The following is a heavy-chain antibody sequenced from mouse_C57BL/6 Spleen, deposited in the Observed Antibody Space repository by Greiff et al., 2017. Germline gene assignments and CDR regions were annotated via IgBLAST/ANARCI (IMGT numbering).Heavy chain of an antibody. J-gene: IGHJ3*01. Sequence: QVQLQQPGAELVRPGSSVKLSCKASGYTFTSYWMHWVKQRPIQGLEWIGNIDPSDSETHYNQKFKDKATLTVDKSSSTAYMQLSSLTSEDSAVYYCARSGYYGSSYDIWAYWGQGTLVTVSA. CDR3: ARSGYYGSSYDIWAY. V-gene: IGHV1-52*01. CDR1: GYTFTSYW. CDR2: IDPSDSET. D-gene: IGHD1-1*01.